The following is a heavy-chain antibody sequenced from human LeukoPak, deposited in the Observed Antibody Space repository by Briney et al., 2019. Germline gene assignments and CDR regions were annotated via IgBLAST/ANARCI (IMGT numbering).Heavy chain of an antibody. Sequence: GGSLRLSCAVSGFTFSSYWMHWVRQPPGKGLVWVSRINSDGSSTNYADSVKGRFTISRDNAKNTLYLQMNSLRAEDTAVYYCARSYGSGNYFDYWGQGTLVTVSS. CDR3: ARSYGSGNYFDY. CDR2: INSDGSST. CDR1: GFTFSSYW. V-gene: IGHV3-74*01. D-gene: IGHD3-10*01. J-gene: IGHJ4*02.